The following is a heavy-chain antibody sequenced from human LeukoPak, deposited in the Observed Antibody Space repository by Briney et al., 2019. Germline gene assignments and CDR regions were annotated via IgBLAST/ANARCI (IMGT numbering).Heavy chain of an antibody. D-gene: IGHD3-22*01. CDR3: ARGRYYYDSSGYYYYFDY. Sequence: TSETLSLTCAVYGGSFSGYYWSWIRQPPGKGLEWIGEINHSGSTNYNPSLKSRVTISVDMSKNQFSLKLSSVTAADTAVYYCARGRYYYDSSGYYYYFDYWGQGTLVTVSS. V-gene: IGHV4-34*01. J-gene: IGHJ4*02. CDR1: GGSFSGYY. CDR2: INHSGST.